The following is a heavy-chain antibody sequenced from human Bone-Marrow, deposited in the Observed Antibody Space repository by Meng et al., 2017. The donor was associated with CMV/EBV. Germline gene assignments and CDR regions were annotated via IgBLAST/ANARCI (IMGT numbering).Heavy chain of an antibody. J-gene: IGHJ4*02. CDR3: ARSITIVGAEPD. D-gene: IGHD3-3*01. CDR1: GYSISSSSYY. V-gene: IGHV4-39*07. Sequence: AATLSLTCIISGYSISSSSYYWDWIRQPPGKGLEWIGSIYYSGSTYYNPSLKSRVTISVDTSKNQFSLKLSSMTVADTGMYYCARSITIVGAEPDWGPGTLVTVSS. CDR2: IYYSGST.